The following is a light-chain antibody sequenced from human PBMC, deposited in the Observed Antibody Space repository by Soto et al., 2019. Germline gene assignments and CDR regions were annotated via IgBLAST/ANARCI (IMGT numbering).Light chain of an antibody. CDR1: SSDVGGYKY. Sequence: QSVLTQPASVSGPPGQSITISCTGTSSDVGGYKYVSWYQQHPDKAPKFLIYEVSNRPSGVSSRFSGSKSGNTASLTISGLQAEDEADSYCTSKTSTSPYVFGTGTKVTVL. J-gene: IGLJ1*01. CDR3: TSKTSTSPYV. CDR2: EVS. V-gene: IGLV2-14*01.